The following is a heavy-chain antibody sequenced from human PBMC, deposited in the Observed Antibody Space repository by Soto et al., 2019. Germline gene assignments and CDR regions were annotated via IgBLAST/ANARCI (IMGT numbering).Heavy chain of an antibody. J-gene: IGHJ6*02. CDR1: GFTFSSYA. D-gene: IGHD2-15*01. CDR3: ARAPLTYCSGGSCHYYYYGMDV. CDR2: ISYDGSNK. Sequence: QVQLVESGGGVVQPGRSLRLSCAASGFTFSSYAMHWVRQAPGKGLEWVAVISYDGSNKYYADSVKGRFTISRENAKNSLYLQMNSLRAGDTAVYYCARAPLTYCSGGSCHYYYYGMDVWGQGTTVTVSS. V-gene: IGHV3-30*14.